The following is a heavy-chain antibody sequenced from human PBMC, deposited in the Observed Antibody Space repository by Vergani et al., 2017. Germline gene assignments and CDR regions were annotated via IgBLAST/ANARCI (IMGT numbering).Heavy chain of an antibody. V-gene: IGHV3-9*01. Sequence: EVQLVESGGGLIQPGRSLRLSCAASGFTFDDYAMHWVRQAPGKGLEWVSGITWNSGNIGYADSVKGRFTISRDNAKNSLFLQMNSLRAEDTAVYYCAKAVEERLSMIVAITHIDHWGQGTLVTVSS. CDR1: GFTFDDYA. CDR3: AKAVEERLSMIVAITHIDH. CDR2: ITWNSGNI. D-gene: IGHD3-22*01. J-gene: IGHJ4*02.